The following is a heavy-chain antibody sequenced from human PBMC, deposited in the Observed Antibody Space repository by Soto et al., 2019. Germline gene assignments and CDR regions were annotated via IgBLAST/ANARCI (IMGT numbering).Heavy chain of an antibody. CDR2: ISASGST. V-gene: IGHV4-31*03. Sequence: SETLSLTCTFSCGSIIDGYYWTWIRQHPGKGLEWIGSISASGSTSYNPSLKSRLTVSVDKSKNQFSLNLRSVTAADTAVYYCARRDRSGFSYWLDTWGQGTLVTVSS. J-gene: IGHJ5*02. CDR3: ARRDRSGFSYWLDT. D-gene: IGHD3-22*01. CDR1: CGSIIDGYY.